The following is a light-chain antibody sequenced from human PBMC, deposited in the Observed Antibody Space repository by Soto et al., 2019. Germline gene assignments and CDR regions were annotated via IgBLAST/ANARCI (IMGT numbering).Light chain of an antibody. CDR3: SSYAGRNNFVI. CDR1: SSDVGGYNY. Sequence: QSALTQPPSASGSPGQSVTISCTGTSSDVGGYNYVSWYQQHPGKAPKFMIYEVSKRPSGVPDRFSGSKSGNTASLTVSGLQAEDEADYYCSSYAGRNNFVIFGGGTKLTVL. V-gene: IGLV2-8*01. CDR2: EVS. J-gene: IGLJ2*01.